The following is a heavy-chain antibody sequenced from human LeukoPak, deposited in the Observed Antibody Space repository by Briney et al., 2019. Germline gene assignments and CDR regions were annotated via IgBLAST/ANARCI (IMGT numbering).Heavy chain of an antibody. V-gene: IGHV4-59*01. J-gene: IGHJ3*02. CDR3: ARGGGYFLIDAFDI. Sequence: PSETLSLTCTVSGGSISSYYWSWIRQPPGKGLEWIGYMYYNRSTNYNPSLKSRVTISVDTSKNQFSLKLSSVTAADTAVYYCARGGGYFLIDAFDIWGLGTMVTVSS. CDR2: MYYNRST. CDR1: GGSISSYY. D-gene: IGHD3-22*01.